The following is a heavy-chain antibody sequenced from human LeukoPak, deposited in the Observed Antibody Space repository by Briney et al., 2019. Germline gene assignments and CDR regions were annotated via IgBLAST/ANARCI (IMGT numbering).Heavy chain of an antibody. Sequence: PGGSLRLSCAASGFTVSSNYMSWVRQAPGKGLEWVSVIYSGGSTYYADSVKGRFTISRDNSKNTLYLQMNSLRAEDTAVYYCARDDYGGNPGAFDIWGQGTMVTVSS. V-gene: IGHV3-53*01. J-gene: IGHJ3*02. CDR3: ARDDYGGNPGAFDI. CDR2: IYSGGST. CDR1: GFTVSSNY. D-gene: IGHD4-23*01.